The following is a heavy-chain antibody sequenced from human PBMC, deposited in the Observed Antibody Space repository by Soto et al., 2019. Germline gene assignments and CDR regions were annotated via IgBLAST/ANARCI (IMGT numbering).Heavy chain of an antibody. CDR1: GYAFSGFY. CDR2: INPSGDST. V-gene: IGHV1-46*01. CDR3: ARDWEFGF. Sequence: QVQLVQSGAEVKKPGASVKVSCKASGYAFSGFYMHWVRQAPGQGLEWMGVINPSGDSTTYAQKFQGRLTMTKDTSTSTLYMELSSLRSEDTAVYYCARDWEFGFWGQGTLFTVSS. J-gene: IGHJ4*02. D-gene: IGHD3-10*01.